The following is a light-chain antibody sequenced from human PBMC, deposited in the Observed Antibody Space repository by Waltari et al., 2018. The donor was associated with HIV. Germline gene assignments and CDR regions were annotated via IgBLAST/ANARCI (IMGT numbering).Light chain of an antibody. CDR1: SGSGAAHF. CDR3: QSYDSDSLV. Sequence: NFMLTQPHSVSASPGETVTISCTPISGSGAAHFVPWYQQRPGSSPTTVIYEDDRRPSGVPDRFSGSFDSSSNSASLTISGLKTEDEADYYCQSYDSDSLVFGGGTKLTVL. J-gene: IGLJ2*01. CDR2: EDD. V-gene: IGLV6-57*01.